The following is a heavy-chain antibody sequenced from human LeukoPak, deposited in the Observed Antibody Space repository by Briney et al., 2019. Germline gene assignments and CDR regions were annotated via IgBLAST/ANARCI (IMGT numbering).Heavy chain of an antibody. CDR2: ISSSSSYI. V-gene: IGHV3-21*01. J-gene: IGHJ3*02. CDR1: GFTFSSYS. Sequence: GGSLRLSCAASGFTFSSYSMNWVRQAPGTGLEWVSSISSSSSYIYYADSVKGRFTISRDNAKNSLYLQMNSLRAEDTAVYYCARGTDCGGDCADIWGQGTMVTVSS. D-gene: IGHD2-21*01. CDR3: ARGTDCGGDCADI.